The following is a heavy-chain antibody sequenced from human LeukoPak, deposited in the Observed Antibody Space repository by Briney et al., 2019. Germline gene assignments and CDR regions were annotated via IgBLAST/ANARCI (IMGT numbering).Heavy chain of an antibody. Sequence: SETLSLTFTVSSGSINNYYWSWSRQPPGKGLEWIGYISYSGSTNYNPSLKSRVTISVDTSKNQFSLRLSSVAAADTAVYYCARDYPGFPREQQLVRSWFDPWGQGALVTVSS. CDR3: ARDYPGFPREQQLVRSWFDP. CDR1: SGSINNYY. CDR2: ISYSGST. V-gene: IGHV4-59*01. D-gene: IGHD6-13*01. J-gene: IGHJ5*02.